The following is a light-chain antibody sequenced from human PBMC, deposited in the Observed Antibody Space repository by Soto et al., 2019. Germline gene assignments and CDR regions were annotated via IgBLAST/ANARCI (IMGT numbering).Light chain of an antibody. J-gene: IGKJ1*01. CDR3: HQYSNSPWA. CDR2: SAS. V-gene: IGKV3-15*01. Sequence: TVWGLAPSTESXXPGEXATNXXRXSQSVSSSYVAWYQEKPGHAPRLLIYSASKRATGFPARFSRSGSGTDFTLTISSLQSEHFAVYYCHQYSNSPWAFLQGT. CDR1: QSVSSS.